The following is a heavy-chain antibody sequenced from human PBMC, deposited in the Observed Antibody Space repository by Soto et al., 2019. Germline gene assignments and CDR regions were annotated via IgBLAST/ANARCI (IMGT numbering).Heavy chain of an antibody. CDR3: AKFCTSTNCYGSYEY. Sequence: GESLKISCKGSGYNFTKYWVAWVRQMPGKGLEWMGIIYPGDSDARYSPSFQGQVTISADKSISTAYLQWSRLKASDTAMYYCAKFCTSTNCYGSYEYWGQGTPVTVSS. V-gene: IGHV5-51*01. CDR2: IYPGDSDA. J-gene: IGHJ4*02. D-gene: IGHD2-2*01. CDR1: GYNFTKYW.